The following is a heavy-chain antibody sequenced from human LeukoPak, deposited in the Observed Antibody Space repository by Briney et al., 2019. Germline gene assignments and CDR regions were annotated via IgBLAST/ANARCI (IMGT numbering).Heavy chain of an antibody. J-gene: IGHJ6*02. CDR2: IWYDGSNK. Sequence: GGSLRLSCAASGFTFSSYGMHWVRQAPGKGLEWVAVIWYDGSNKYYADSVKGRFTISRDNSKNTLYLQMNSLRAEDTAVYYCVCGYYTPRYYGMDVWGQGITVTVSS. CDR1: GFTFSSYG. CDR3: VCGYYTPRYYGMDV. D-gene: IGHD3-3*01. V-gene: IGHV3-33*01.